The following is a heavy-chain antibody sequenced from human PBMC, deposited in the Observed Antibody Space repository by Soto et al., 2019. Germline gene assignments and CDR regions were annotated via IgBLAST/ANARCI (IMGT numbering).Heavy chain of an antibody. CDR2: ISYDGSNK. CDR3: AKDFEWLRPSLSFDY. D-gene: IGHD5-12*01. V-gene: IGHV3-30*18. CDR1: GFTFSSYG. J-gene: IGHJ4*02. Sequence: GSLRLSCAATGFTFSSYGMHWVRQAPGKGLEWVAVISYDGSNKYYADSVKGRFTISRDNSKNMLYLQMNSLRAEDAAVYYCAKDFEWLRPSLSFDYWGQGTLVTVSS.